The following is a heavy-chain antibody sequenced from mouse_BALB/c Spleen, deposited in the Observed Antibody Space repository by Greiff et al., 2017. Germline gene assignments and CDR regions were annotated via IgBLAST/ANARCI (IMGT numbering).Heavy chain of an antibody. CDR1: GYTFSSYW. J-gene: IGHJ1*01. V-gene: IGHV1-9*01. Sequence: VQLVESGAELMKPGASVKISCKATGYTFSSYWIEWVKQRPGHGLEWIGEILPGSGSTNYNEKFKGKATFTADTSSNTAYMQLSSLTSEDSAVYYCAREDYDGYWYIDDWGAGTTVTVSS. CDR2: ILPGSGST. D-gene: IGHD2-4*01. CDR3: AREDYDGYWYIDD.